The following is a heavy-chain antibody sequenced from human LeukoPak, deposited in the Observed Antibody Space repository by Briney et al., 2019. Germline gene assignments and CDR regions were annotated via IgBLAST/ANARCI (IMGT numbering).Heavy chain of an antibody. J-gene: IGHJ4*02. D-gene: IGHD6-19*01. CDR1: GFTFSSYA. V-gene: IGHV3-30-3*01. CDR3: ARDGGYIRQWLAY. Sequence: PGGSLRLSCAASGFTFSSYAMHWVRQAPGKGLEWVAVISYDGSNKYYADSVKGRFTISRDNSKNTLYLQMNSLRAEDTAVHYCARDGGYIRQWLAYWGQGTLVTVSS. CDR2: ISYDGSNK.